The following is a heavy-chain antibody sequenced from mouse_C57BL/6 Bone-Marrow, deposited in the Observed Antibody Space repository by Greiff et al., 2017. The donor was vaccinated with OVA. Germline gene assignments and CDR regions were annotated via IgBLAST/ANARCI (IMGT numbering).Heavy chain of an antibody. CDR2: ISSGSSTI. CDR3: ARGKDYDYSYWYFDV. Sequence: EVKLQESGGGLVKPGGSLKLSCAASGFTFSDYGMHWVRQAPEKGLEWVAYISSGSSTIYYADTVKGRFTISRDNAKNTLFLQMTSLRSEDTAMYYCARGKDYDYSYWYFDVWGTGTTVTVSS. V-gene: IGHV5-17*01. J-gene: IGHJ1*03. CDR1: GFTFSDYG. D-gene: IGHD2-4*01.